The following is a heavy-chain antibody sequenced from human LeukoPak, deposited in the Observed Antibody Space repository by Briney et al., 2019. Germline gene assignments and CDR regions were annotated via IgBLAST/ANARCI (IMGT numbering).Heavy chain of an antibody. CDR2: IYSGGST. D-gene: IGHD1-1*01. V-gene: IGHV3-53*01. Sequence: PGGSLRLSCAASGFTVSSNHMSWVRQAPGKGLEWVSVIYSGGSTDYADSVKGRFTISRDNLKSTLYLQMSSLRAEDTAVYYCARGPAGYNWGQGTLVTFSS. J-gene: IGHJ4*02. CDR3: ARGPAGYN. CDR1: GFTVSSNH.